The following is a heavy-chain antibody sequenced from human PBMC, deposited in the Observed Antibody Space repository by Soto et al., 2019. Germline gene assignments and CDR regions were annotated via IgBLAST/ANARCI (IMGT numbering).Heavy chain of an antibody. Sequence: QVQLQESGPGLVKPSETLSLTCAVSGASMNTYYWSWIRQPPGKGLEWIGYFYYSGLTNYNPSLKSRVTISLDMSKNQFSLKLSSVTAADTAVDFCARGNTHGYYYMDVWGRGTTVTVS. J-gene: IGHJ6*03. CDR2: FYYSGLT. CDR1: GASMNTYY. CDR3: ARGNTHGYYYMDV. V-gene: IGHV4-59*08. D-gene: IGHD3-22*01.